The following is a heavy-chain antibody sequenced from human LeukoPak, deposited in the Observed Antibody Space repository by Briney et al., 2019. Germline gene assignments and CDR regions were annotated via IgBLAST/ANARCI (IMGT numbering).Heavy chain of an antibody. CDR1: GFTFSNYW. Sequence: GGSLRLSCAASGFTFSNYWMSWVLQAPGKGLQWVANIKQDESEKYYVDSVKGRFTISRDNAKKSLYLQMNSLRAEDTAVYYCARDDDWNYEDYWGQGTLVTVSS. CDR2: IKQDESEK. D-gene: IGHD1-7*01. V-gene: IGHV3-7*01. J-gene: IGHJ4*02. CDR3: ARDDDWNYEDY.